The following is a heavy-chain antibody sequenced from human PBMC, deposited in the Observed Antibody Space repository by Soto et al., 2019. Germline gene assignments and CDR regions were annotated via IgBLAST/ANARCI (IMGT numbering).Heavy chain of an antibody. CDR3: AKDLFPSPEVNYFDH. Sequence: PGGSLRLSCAASGFTFSSYAMSWVRQAPGKGLEWVSAISGSGGSTYYADSVKGRFTISRDNSKNTLYLQMNSLRAEDTAVYYCAKDLFPSPEVNYFDHWGQGTLVTVSS. CDR2: ISGSGGST. CDR1: GFTFSSYA. J-gene: IGHJ4*02. D-gene: IGHD3-10*02. V-gene: IGHV3-23*01.